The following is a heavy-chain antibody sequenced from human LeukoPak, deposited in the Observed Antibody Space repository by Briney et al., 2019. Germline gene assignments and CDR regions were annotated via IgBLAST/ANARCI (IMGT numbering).Heavy chain of an antibody. CDR1: GFTFTNFW. V-gene: IGHV3-7*05. Sequence: GGSLRLSCAASGFTFTNFWMIWVRQAPGKGLEWVATIKQDASEIYYVDSVKGRFTISRDNAHNSLYLQMHTLSPEDTAVYYCARTGSGWQPGDYWGQGTLVTVSS. CDR3: ARTGSGWQPGDY. CDR2: IKQDASEI. J-gene: IGHJ4*02. D-gene: IGHD6-19*01.